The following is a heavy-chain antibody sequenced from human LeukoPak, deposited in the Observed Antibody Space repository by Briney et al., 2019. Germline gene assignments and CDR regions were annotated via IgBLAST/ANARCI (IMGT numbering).Heavy chain of an antibody. D-gene: IGHD3-16*02. CDR2: IYTSGST. CDR1: GGSISSGSYY. CDR3: ARVTNGLRLGELSFRP. J-gene: IGHJ5*02. Sequence: SETLSLTCIVSGGSISSGSYYWSWIRQPAGKGLEWIGRIYTSGSTNYNPSLKSRVTISVGTSKNQFSLKLSSVTAADTAVYYCARVTNGLRLGELSFRPWGQGTLVTVSS. V-gene: IGHV4-61*02.